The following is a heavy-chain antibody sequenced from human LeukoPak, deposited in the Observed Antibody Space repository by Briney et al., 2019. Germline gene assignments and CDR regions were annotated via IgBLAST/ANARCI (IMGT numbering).Heavy chain of an antibody. D-gene: IGHD1-26*01. J-gene: IGHJ4*02. CDR3: ARADGSHYGLKDY. Sequence: GRSLRLSCAASGFTFRSYWMHWVRQAPGKGLVWVSRISPDGTSKSYADSVKGRFTISRDNAKNTLSLQMNSLRAEDTGLYYCARADGSHYGLKDYWGQGTLVTVSS. CDR2: ISPDGTSK. V-gene: IGHV3-74*01. CDR1: GFTFRSYW.